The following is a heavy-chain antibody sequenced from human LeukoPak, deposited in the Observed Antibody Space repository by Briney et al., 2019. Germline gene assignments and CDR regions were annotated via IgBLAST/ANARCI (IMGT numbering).Heavy chain of an antibody. V-gene: IGHV2-5*02. CDR2: IYWDDDQ. J-gene: IGHJ3*02. CDR1: GFSLSTSGVG. Sequence: SGPTLVNPTQTLTLTCTFSGFSLSTSGVGVGWIRQPPGKALGWITVIYWDDDQRYSPSLKSRLTITKDTSKNQVVLTMTNMDPVDTATYYCAHRRPYYDMLTGYLRVGAFDIWGQGTMVTVSS. CDR3: AHRRPYYDMLTGYLRVGAFDI. D-gene: IGHD3-9*01.